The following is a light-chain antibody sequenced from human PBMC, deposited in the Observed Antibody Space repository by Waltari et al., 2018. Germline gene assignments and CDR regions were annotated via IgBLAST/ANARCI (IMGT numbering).Light chain of an antibody. CDR1: GSNIASNT. J-gene: IGLJ3*02. CDR2: TNN. V-gene: IGLV1-44*01. Sequence: QSVLTQPPSASGTPGQGVTISCSGSGSNIASNTVNWYQQLPGTAPKLLIPTNNQWASGVPDRFSGSKSGTSASLTIRGLQSEDEATYYCASWDDSLDGWVFGGGTKLTVL. CDR3: ASWDDSLDGWV.